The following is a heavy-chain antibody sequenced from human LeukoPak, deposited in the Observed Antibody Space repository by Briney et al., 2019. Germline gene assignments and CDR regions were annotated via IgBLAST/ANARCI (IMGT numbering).Heavy chain of an antibody. CDR2: IYWDDDK. CDR1: GFSISTSGVG. D-gene: IGHD5-12*01. J-gene: IGHJ6*03. Sequence: SGPTLVNPTQTLTLTCTFSGFSISTSGVGVGWIRQPPGKALEWLALIYWDDDKRYSPSLKSRLTITKDTSKNQVVLTMTNMDPVDTATYYCAHSTHPTWLRNYYYYMDVWGKGTTVTVSS. V-gene: IGHV2-5*02. CDR3: AHSTHPTWLRNYYYYMDV.